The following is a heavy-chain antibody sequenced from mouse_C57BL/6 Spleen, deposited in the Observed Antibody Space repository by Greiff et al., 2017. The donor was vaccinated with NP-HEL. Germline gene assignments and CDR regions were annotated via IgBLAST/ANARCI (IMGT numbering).Heavy chain of an antibody. CDR1: GFTFSSYA. J-gene: IGHJ2*01. D-gene: IGHD6-1*01. CDR3: ARDGHGYFDY. Sequence: EVKLVESGGGLVKPGGSLKLSCAASGFTFSSYAMSWVRQTPEKRLEWVATISDGGSYTYYPDNVKGRFTISRDNAKNNLYLQMSHLKSEDTAMYYCARDGHGYFDYWGQGTTLTVSS. V-gene: IGHV5-4*01. CDR2: ISDGGSYT.